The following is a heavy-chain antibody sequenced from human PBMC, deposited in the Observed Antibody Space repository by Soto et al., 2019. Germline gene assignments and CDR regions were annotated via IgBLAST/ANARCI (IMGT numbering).Heavy chain of an antibody. Sequence: SVKVSCKASGGTLSSYAISWVRQAPGQGLEWMGGIIPIFGTANYAQKFQGRVTITADESTSTAYMELSSLRSEDTAVYYCARSSYYYDSSGYFWGQGTLVTVSS. CDR3: ARSSYYYDSSGYF. J-gene: IGHJ4*02. CDR2: IIPIFGTA. D-gene: IGHD3-22*01. V-gene: IGHV1-69*13. CDR1: GGTLSSYA.